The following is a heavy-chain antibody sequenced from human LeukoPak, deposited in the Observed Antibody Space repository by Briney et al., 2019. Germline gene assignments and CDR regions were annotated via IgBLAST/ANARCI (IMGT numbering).Heavy chain of an antibody. CDR1: GYSFTSYW. J-gene: IGHJ3*02. CDR2: IYPGDSDT. D-gene: IGHD3-22*01. V-gene: IGHV5-51*01. Sequence: GESLKISCKGSGYSFTSYWIGWGRQMPGKGLEWMGIIYPGDSDTRYSPSFQGQVTISADKSISTAYLQWSSLKASDTAMYYCARQKKNYYYDSSGYSPYAFDIWGQGTMVTVSS. CDR3: ARQKKNYYYDSSGYSPYAFDI.